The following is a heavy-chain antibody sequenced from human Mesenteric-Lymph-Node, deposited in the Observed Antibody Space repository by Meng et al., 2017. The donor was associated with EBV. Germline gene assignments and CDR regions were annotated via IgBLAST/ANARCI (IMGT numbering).Heavy chain of an antibody. CDR3: ARDGSGDGYTFDY. J-gene: IGHJ4*02. Sequence: VQLGQSGAEVKKHGASVKVSCKASGYTFTNYGINWVRQAPGQGIEWMGGISPYNGNTYSAQKFQGRVTMTTDTSTDTAYIELRSLRSDDTAVYSCARDGSGDGYTFDYWGQGTLVTVSS. CDR2: ISPYNGNT. D-gene: IGHD5-24*01. V-gene: IGHV1-18*01. CDR1: GYTFTNYG.